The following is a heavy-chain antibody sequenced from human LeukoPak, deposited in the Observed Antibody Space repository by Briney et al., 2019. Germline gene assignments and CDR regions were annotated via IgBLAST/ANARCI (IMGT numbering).Heavy chain of an antibody. Sequence: GGSLRLSCAASGFTFSSYWMSWVRQAPGKGLEWVANIKQDGSEKYYVDSVKGRFTISRDNAKNSLYLQMNSLRAEDTAVYYCARDYVHYDFWSGYSGPHHLDYWGQGTLVTVSS. CDR1: GFTFSSYW. J-gene: IGHJ4*02. V-gene: IGHV3-7*01. CDR3: ARDYVHYDFWSGYSGPHHLDY. CDR2: IKQDGSEK. D-gene: IGHD3-3*01.